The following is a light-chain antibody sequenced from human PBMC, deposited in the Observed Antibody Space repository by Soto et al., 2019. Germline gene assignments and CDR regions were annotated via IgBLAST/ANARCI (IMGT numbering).Light chain of an antibody. J-gene: IGKJ5*01. Sequence: EIVLTQSPATLSLSPGERATLSCRASQSVSSNLAWYQQKPGQAPRLLIYGASTRATGIPARFSGSGSGTEFTLTINSLEPEDFAVYYCQQRSNWPITFGQGTRLE. CDR3: QQRSNWPIT. CDR2: GAS. CDR1: QSVSSN. V-gene: IGKV3-11*01.